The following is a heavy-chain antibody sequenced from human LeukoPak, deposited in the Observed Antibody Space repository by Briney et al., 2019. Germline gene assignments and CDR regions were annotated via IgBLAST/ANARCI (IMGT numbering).Heavy chain of an antibody. D-gene: IGHD3-9*01. V-gene: IGHV5-51*01. CDR1: GYSFTSYW. CDR2: IYPGDSDT. J-gene: IGHJ6*02. CDR3: ARSRGDILTGYYRGYYYGMDV. Sequence: GESLKISCKGPGYSFTSYWIGWVRQMPGKGLEWMGIIYPGDSDTRYSPSFQGQVTISADKSISTAYLQWSSLKASDTAMYYCARSRGDILTGYYRGYYYGMDVWGQGTTVTVSS.